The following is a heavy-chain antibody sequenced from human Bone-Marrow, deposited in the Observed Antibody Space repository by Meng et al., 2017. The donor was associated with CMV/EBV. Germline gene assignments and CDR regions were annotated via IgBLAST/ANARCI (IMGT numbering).Heavy chain of an antibody. CDR1: GYTFTSYG. CDR2: ISAYNGNT. CDR3: ARDHLGPAAIPLYYYYYGMDV. D-gene: IGHD2-2*02. Sequence: ASVKVSCKASGYTFTSYGISWVRQAPGQGLEWMGWISAYNGNTNYAQKLQGRVTMTTDTSTSTAYMELRSLRSDDTAVYYCARDHLGPAAIPLYYYYYGMDVWGQGTTVTVSS. V-gene: IGHV1-18*01. J-gene: IGHJ6*02.